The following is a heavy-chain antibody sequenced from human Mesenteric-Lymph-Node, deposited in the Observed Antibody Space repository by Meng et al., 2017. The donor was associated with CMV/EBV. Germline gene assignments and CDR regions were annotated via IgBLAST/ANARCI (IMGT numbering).Heavy chain of an antibody. CDR2: IDWDDDK. J-gene: IGHJ5*02. V-gene: IGHV2-70D*14. CDR1: GFSLSTSGMR. CDR3: ARSQTYSSSQVLDP. Sequence: SGPTLVKPTQTLTLTCTFPGFSLSTSGMRVSWIRQPPGKALEWLARIDWDDDKFYSTSLKTRLTISKDTSKNQVVLTMTNMDPVDTATYYCARSQTYSSSQVLDPWGQGTLVTVSS. D-gene: IGHD6-6*01.